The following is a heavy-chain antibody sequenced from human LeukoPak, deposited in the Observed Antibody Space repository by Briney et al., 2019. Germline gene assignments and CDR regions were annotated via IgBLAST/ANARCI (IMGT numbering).Heavy chain of an antibody. CDR1: GFTFSSYS. CDR2: ISSSSYI. V-gene: IGHV3-21*01. J-gene: IGHJ4*02. Sequence: PGGSLRLSCAASGFTFSSYSMNWVRQAPGKGLEWVSSISSSSYIYYSDSVTGRFTISRDNAKNSLYLQMNSLRAEDTAVYYCARETKYYGSGSYYKRGTYYFDYWGQGTLVTVSS. CDR3: ARETKYYGSGSYYKRGTYYFDY. D-gene: IGHD3-10*01.